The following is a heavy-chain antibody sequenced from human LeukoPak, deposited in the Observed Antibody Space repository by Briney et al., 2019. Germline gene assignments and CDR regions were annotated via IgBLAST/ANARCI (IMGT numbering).Heavy chain of an antibody. CDR3: ARVYTRITMIEGFDY. D-gene: IGHD3-22*01. V-gene: IGHV1-46*01. CDR2: INPSGGST. J-gene: IGHJ4*02. Sequence: ASVKVSCKASGYTFTGYYMHWVRQAPGQGLEWMGIINPSGGSTSYAQKFQGRVTMTRDTSTSTVYMELSSLRSEDTAVYYCARVYTRITMIEGFDYWGQGTLVTVSS. CDR1: GYTFTGYY.